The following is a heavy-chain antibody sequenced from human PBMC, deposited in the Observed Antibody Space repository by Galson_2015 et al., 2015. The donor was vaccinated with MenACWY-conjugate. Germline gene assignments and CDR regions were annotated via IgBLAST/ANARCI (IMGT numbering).Heavy chain of an antibody. D-gene: IGHD1-26*01. Sequence: SVKVSCKASGYTFTSYDISWVRQAPGQGLEWMGWISGYNGNTEYAQKLQGRVTMTTDTSTSTAYMELRSLRSDDTAVYYCARDDTGNYLYFDCWGQGTLVTVSS. CDR2: ISGYNGNT. J-gene: IGHJ4*02. V-gene: IGHV1-18*01. CDR3: ARDDTGNYLYFDC. CDR1: GYTFTSYD.